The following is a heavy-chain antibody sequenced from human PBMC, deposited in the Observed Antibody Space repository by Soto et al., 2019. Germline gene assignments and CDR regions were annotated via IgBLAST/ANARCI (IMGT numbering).Heavy chain of an antibody. V-gene: IGHV4-31*03. CDR2: IYHSGST. CDR1: GGSISSGGYY. J-gene: IGHJ4*02. Sequence: QVQLQESGPGLVKPSQTLSLTCTVSGGSISSGGYYWSWIRQHPGKGLEWIGYIYHSGSTYYNPSLNSRVTISVDTSKNQFSLKLNSVTAADTAVYYCASHTAMVYFDYWGQGTLVTVSS. CDR3: ASHTAMVYFDY. D-gene: IGHD5-18*01.